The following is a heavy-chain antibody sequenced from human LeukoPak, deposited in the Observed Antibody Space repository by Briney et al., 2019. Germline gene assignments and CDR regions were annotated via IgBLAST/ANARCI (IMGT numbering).Heavy chain of an antibody. V-gene: IGHV3-66*02. CDR3: ARWKGELSSYDY. D-gene: IGHD3-16*02. J-gene: IGHJ4*02. CDR1: GFTVSSNY. CDR2: IYSGGST. Sequence: GGSLGLSCAASGFTVSSNYMSWVRQAPGKGVEWVSVIYSGGSTYYADSVKGRFTISRDNSKNTLYLQMNSLRAEDTAVYYCARWKGELSSYDYWGQGTLVTVSS.